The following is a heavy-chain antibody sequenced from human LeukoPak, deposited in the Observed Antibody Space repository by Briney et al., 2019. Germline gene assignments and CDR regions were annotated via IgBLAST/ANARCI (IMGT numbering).Heavy chain of an antibody. CDR3: ALIGYCSSTSCDRDP. D-gene: IGHD2-2*01. CDR1: GFTFSSYG. J-gene: IGHJ5*02. Sequence: GGSLRLSCAASGFTFSSYGMHWVRQALGKGLEGVAFIRYDGSKKYYADSVKGRFTISRDNSKNTLYLQMNSLRAEDTAVYYCALIGYCSSTSCDRDPWGQGTLVTVSS. V-gene: IGHV3-30*02. CDR2: IRYDGSKK.